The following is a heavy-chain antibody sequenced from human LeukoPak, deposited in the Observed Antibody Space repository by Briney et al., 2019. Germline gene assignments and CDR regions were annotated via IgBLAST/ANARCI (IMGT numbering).Heavy chain of an antibody. CDR1: GYTFTSYD. V-gene: IGHV1-2*06. Sequence: ASVEVSCKASGYTFTSYDINWVRQAPGQGLEWMGRINPNSGATDYAQKFQGRVTMTRDTSISTVYMELNRLRSDDTAVYYCARELLFDYWGQGTLVTVSS. CDR2: INPNSGAT. D-gene: IGHD3-10*01. CDR3: ARELLFDY. J-gene: IGHJ4*02.